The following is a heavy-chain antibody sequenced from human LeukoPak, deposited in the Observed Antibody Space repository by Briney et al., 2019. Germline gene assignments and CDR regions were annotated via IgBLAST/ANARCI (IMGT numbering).Heavy chain of an antibody. Sequence: SETLSLTCTVSGDSITGYYWSWIRQPPGKGLEWIGYIYYSGSTNYNPSLKSRVTISVDTSKNQFSLKLSSVTASDTAVYYCARRAYSSGFYYFDYWGQGTLVTVSS. CDR2: IYYSGST. CDR3: ARRAYSSGFYYFDY. CDR1: GDSITGYY. V-gene: IGHV4-59*08. D-gene: IGHD6-19*01. J-gene: IGHJ4*02.